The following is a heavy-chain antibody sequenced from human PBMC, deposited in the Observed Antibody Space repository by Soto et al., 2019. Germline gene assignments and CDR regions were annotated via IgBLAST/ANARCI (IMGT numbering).Heavy chain of an antibody. CDR3: ARVVYFDICGYQY. V-gene: IGHV3-21*01. CDR1: GFTFSRYS. J-gene: IGHJ4*02. CDR2: ISSSSSYI. Sequence: GGSLRLSCEASGFTFSRYSMNWVRQAPGKGLEWVSSISSSSSYIYYADSVKGRFTISRDNAKNSLYLQMNSLRAEDTAVYYCARVVYFDICGYQYWGQGTLVTVSS. D-gene: IGHD3-22*01.